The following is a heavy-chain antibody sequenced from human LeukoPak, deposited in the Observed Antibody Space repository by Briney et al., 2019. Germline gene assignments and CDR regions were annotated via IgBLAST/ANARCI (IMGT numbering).Heavy chain of an antibody. Sequence: GGSLRLSCAASGFTFSSYEMNWVRQAPGKGLEWVSYISSSGSTIYYADSVKGRFTISRDNAKNSLYLQMNSLRAEDTAVYYCARSPYSSSWYPFDYWGQGTLVTVSS. CDR2: ISSSGSTI. J-gene: IGHJ4*02. V-gene: IGHV3-48*03. D-gene: IGHD6-13*01. CDR3: ARSPYSSSWYPFDY. CDR1: GFTFSSYE.